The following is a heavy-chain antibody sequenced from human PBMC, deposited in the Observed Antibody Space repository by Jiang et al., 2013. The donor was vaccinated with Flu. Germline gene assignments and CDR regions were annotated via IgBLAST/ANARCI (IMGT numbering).Heavy chain of an antibody. CDR3: VRTADLDLGLDY. CDR2: IWFDGGTK. D-gene: IGHD1-1*01. V-gene: IGHV3-33*01. CDR1: GFTFSRFG. Sequence: VQLLESGGGVVQPGTSLRLSCVASGFTFSRFGMHWVRQAPGQGLEWVAVIWFDGGTKYYSQSVRGRFTTSRDNSKNTVYLEMSSLRAEDTALYYCVRTADLDLGLDYWGQGALVTVSS. J-gene: IGHJ4*02.